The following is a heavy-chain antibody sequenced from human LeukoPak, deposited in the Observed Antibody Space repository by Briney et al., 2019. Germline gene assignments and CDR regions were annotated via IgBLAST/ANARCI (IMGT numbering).Heavy chain of an antibody. J-gene: IGHJ6*02. Sequence: SQTLSLTCTVSGGSISSYYWSWIRRPPGKGLEWIGYIYYSGSTNYNPSLKSRVTISVDTSKNQFSLKLSSVTAADTAVYYCARVSPGYCSGGSCYGAYYYYGMDVWGQGTTVTVSS. CDR1: GGSISSYY. CDR3: ARVSPGYCSGGSCYGAYYYYGMDV. D-gene: IGHD2-15*01. CDR2: IYYSGST. V-gene: IGHV4-59*01.